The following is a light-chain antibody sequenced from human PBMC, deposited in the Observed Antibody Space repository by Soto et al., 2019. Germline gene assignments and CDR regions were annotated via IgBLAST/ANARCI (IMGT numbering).Light chain of an antibody. V-gene: IGKV3D-20*02. CDR2: GAS. CDR1: QRISSTF. Sequence: DIVMTQSASTLSVSPGERATLSWGASQRISSTFLAWYQQKTGQAPRLLIYGASSRATGIPDRFSGSGYGTDFTLTISRLEAEDFAVYYCQQRYNWPLTFGGGTKVDIK. J-gene: IGKJ4*01. CDR3: QQRYNWPLT.